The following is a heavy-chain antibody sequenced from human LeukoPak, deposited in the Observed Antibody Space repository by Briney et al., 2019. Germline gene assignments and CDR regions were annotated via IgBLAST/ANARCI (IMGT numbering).Heavy chain of an antibody. V-gene: IGHV1-8*01. CDR2: MNPNSGNT. CDR1: GYTSTSYD. D-gene: IGHD3-22*01. Sequence: ASVKVSCKASGYTSTSYDINWVRQATGQGLEWMGWMNPNSGNTGYAQRFQGRVTMTRNTSISTAYMELSSLRSEDTAVYYCAIPTYYYDSSGYCFDYWGQGTLVTVSS. J-gene: IGHJ4*02. CDR3: AIPTYYYDSSGYCFDY.